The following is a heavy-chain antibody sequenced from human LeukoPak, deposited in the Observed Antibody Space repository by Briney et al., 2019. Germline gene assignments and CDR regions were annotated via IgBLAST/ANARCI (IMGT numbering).Heavy chain of an antibody. CDR1: GFTFSSYW. Sequence: GGSLRLSCAASGFTFSSYWMHWVRHAPGKGLVWVSHINSDGSSTSYADSVKDRFTISRDNAKNTLYLQMNSLRVEDTAVYYCARAVRGVGSDYWGQGTLVTVSS. CDR2: INSDGSST. V-gene: IGHV3-74*01. D-gene: IGHD3-10*01. CDR3: ARAVRGVGSDY. J-gene: IGHJ4*02.